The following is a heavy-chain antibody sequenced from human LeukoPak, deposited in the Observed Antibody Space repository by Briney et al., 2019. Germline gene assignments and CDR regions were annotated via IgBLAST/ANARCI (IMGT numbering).Heavy chain of an antibody. D-gene: IGHD3-22*01. Sequence: PGGSLRLSCAASGLTFSSYGMHWVRQAPGKGLEWVAVISYDGSNKYYADSVKGRFTISRDNSKNTLSLQMISLRAEDTAVYYCAKSLTMIVGENDYWGQGTLVTVSS. V-gene: IGHV3-30*18. CDR2: ISYDGSNK. CDR3: AKSLTMIVGENDY. CDR1: GLTFSSYG. J-gene: IGHJ4*02.